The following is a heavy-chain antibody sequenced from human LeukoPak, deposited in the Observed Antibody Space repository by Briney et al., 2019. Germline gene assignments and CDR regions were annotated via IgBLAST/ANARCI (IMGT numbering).Heavy chain of an antibody. CDR3: AKATYRGYSGDNLNRFYYYYMDV. CDR2: YYPNGNT. J-gene: IGHJ6*03. Sequence: PSETLSLTCSVSGGSISADYWIWIRQPAGKGLEYIGRYYPNGNTNYNPSLQSRVTMSVDTSKNQFSLELRSVTAADTAVYYCAKATYRGYSGDNLNRFYYYYMDVWGKGTTVTISS. CDR1: GGSISADY. V-gene: IGHV4-4*07. D-gene: IGHD5-12*01.